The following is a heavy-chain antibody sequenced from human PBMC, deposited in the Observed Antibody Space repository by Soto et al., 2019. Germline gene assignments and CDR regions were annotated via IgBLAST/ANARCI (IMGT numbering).Heavy chain of an antibody. D-gene: IGHD3-3*01. Sequence: GGSLRLSCAASGFTFSSYAMHWVRQAPGKGLEWVAVISYDGSNKYYADSVKGRFTISRDNSKNTLYLQMNSLRAEDTAVYYCARVMVFGVVTPKSSTLFDYWGQGPLVTVSS. V-gene: IGHV3-30-3*01. CDR3: ARVMVFGVVTPKSSTLFDY. CDR2: ISYDGSNK. CDR1: GFTFSSYA. J-gene: IGHJ4*02.